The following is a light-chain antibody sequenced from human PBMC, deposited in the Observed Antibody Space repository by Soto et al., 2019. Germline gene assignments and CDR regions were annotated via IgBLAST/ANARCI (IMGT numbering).Light chain of an antibody. J-gene: IGLJ3*02. CDR1: SSDVDGYKY. CDR2: AVS. Sequence: QSALTHPASVSGCPGQSITISCTGTSSDVDGYKYVSWYQQHPGKAPKLMIYAVSNRPSGVSNRFSGSKSGDTASLTISGLQAEDEADYYCSSYTSRSTFGVFGGGTKLTVL. CDR3: SSYTSRSTFGV. V-gene: IGLV2-14*01.